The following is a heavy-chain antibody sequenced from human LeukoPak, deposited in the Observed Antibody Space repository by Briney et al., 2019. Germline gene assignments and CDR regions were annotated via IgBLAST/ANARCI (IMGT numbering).Heavy chain of an antibody. CDR3: ARDRLTVYCGGDCYSGFDY. D-gene: IGHD2-21*02. V-gene: IGHV4-39*07. Sequence: NTSETLSLTCSVSGGSISSSSFYWGWIRQSPGKGLEWIGTIYYTGSTSYNPSLKSRVTISVDTSQNQFSLKVNSVTAADTAVYYCARDRLTVYCGGDCYSGFDYWGQGTLVTVSS. J-gene: IGHJ4*02. CDR2: IYYTGST. CDR1: GGSISSSSFY.